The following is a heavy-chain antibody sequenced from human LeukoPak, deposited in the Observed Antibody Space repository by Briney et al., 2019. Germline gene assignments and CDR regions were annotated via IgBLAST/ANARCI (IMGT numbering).Heavy chain of an antibody. Sequence: GGSLRLSCAASGFTLNTYWMSWVRQAPGKGLVWVSRINGDGTSLTYADSVKGRFTVSRDNAKNTVYLQMNSLRAEDTAVYYCTRDLRMDYYYVDYYYYGMDVWGQGTTVTVSS. J-gene: IGHJ6*02. V-gene: IGHV3-74*03. CDR3: TRDLRMDYYYVDYYYYGMDV. D-gene: IGHD3-10*02. CDR2: INGDGTSL. CDR1: GFTLNTYW.